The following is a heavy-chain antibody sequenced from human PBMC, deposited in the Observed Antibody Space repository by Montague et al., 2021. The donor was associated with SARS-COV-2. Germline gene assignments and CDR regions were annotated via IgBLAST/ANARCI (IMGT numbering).Heavy chain of an antibody. Sequence: SLRLSCAASGFTVSSNHMSWVRQAPGKGLEWVSVIYSGGSTYYADSVKGRFTISRDNSKNTLYLQMNSLRAEDTAVYYCARGGSWFGELFTSYYYYYYMDVWGKGTTVTVSS. CDR2: IYSGGST. CDR3: ARGGSWFGELFTSYYYYYYMDV. V-gene: IGHV3-66*02. CDR1: GFTVSSNH. D-gene: IGHD3-10*01. J-gene: IGHJ6*03.